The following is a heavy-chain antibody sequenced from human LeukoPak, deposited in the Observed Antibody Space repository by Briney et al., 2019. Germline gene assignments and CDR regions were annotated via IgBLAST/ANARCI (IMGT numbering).Heavy chain of an antibody. J-gene: IGHJ3*02. CDR3: ARYDIVTGSYDAFDI. D-gene: IGHD3-9*01. CDR1: GASISSYY. V-gene: IGHV4-59*08. CDR2: VYYGGST. Sequence: PSETLSLTCTVSGASISSYYWSWIRQPPGKGLEWIGYVYYGGSTKYNPPLNSRVTISLDTPKNQFSLKLSPVTAADTAMYFCARYDIVTGSYDAFDIWGRGTMVTVSS.